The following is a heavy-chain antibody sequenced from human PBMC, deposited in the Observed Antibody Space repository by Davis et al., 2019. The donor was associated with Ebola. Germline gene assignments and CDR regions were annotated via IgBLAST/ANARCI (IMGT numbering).Heavy chain of an antibody. V-gene: IGHV3-74*01. D-gene: IGHD2-15*01. Sequence: GESLKISCAASGFTFSSYWMHWVRQAPGKGLVWVSRINSDGSSTSYADSVKGRFTISRDNAKNTLYLQMNSLKTEDTAVYYCTTASGGGSRLSYYYGMDVWGQGTTVTVSS. J-gene: IGHJ6*02. CDR2: INSDGSST. CDR3: TTASGGGSRLSYYYGMDV. CDR1: GFTFSSYW.